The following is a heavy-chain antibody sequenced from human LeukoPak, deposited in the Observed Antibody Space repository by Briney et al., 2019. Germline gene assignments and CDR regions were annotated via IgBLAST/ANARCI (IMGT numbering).Heavy chain of an antibody. V-gene: IGHV4-30-4*02. D-gene: IGHD5-18*01. CDR2: IYYSGST. CDR3: ARGQHSYGYFNGFDY. CDR1: GGSISSGDYY. Sequence: SETLSLTCTVSGGSISSGDYYWSWIRQPPGKGLEWIGYIYYSGSTYYNPSLKNRVTISVDTSKNQFSLKLSSVTAADTAVYYCARGQHSYGYFNGFDYWGQGTLVTVSS. J-gene: IGHJ4*02.